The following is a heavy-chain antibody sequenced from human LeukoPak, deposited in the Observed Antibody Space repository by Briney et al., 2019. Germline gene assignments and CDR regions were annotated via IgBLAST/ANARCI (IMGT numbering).Heavy chain of an antibody. V-gene: IGHV1-18*01. J-gene: IGHJ4*02. Sequence: ASVKVSCKASGYTFTSYDISWVRQAPGQGLEWMGWISAYNGNTNYAQKLQGRVTMTTDTSTSTAYMELRSLRSDDTPVYYCARGAHYYDSSGYYWFDYWGQGTLVTVSS. CDR3: ARGAHYYDSSGYYWFDY. D-gene: IGHD3-22*01. CDR1: GYTFTSYD. CDR2: ISAYNGNT.